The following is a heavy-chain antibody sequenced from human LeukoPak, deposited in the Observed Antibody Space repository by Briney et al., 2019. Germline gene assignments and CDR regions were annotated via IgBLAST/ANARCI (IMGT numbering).Heavy chain of an antibody. J-gene: IGHJ4*02. D-gene: IGHD2-21*02. CDR1: GFTVSSNY. V-gene: IGHV3-53*01. CDR3: ARHGAYCGGDCYYDY. CDR2: IFVGGST. Sequence: GGSLRLSCAASGFTVSSNYMSWVRQAPGKGLEWVSDIFVGGSTHYADSVKGRFTISRDNSKNTMYLQMNSLRAEDTAVYYCARHGAYCGGDCYYDYWGQGTLVTVSS.